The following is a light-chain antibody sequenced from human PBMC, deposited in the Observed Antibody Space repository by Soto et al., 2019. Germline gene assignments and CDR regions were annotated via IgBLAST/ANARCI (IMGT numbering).Light chain of an antibody. CDR2: EVS. CDR3: SSYAGSNLV. V-gene: IGLV2-8*01. Sequence: QSALTQPPSASGSPGQSVTISCTGTSSDVGGYNYVSWYQQHPGKAPKVMIYEVSKRPSGVPDRFSGSKSDNTASLTVSGLQAEDEADYYCSSYAGSNLVFGAGTQLTVL. J-gene: IGLJ2*01. CDR1: SSDVGGYNY.